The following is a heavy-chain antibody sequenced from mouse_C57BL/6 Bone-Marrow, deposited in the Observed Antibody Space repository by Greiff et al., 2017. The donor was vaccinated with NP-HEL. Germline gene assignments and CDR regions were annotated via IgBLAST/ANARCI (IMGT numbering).Heavy chain of an antibody. CDR1: GYTFTSYG. CDR2: IYPRSGNT. D-gene: IGHD1-1*01. CDR3: AIPQNYYGSSYRYFDV. Sequence: QVQLKESGAELARPGASVKLSCKASGYTFTSYGISWVKQRTGQGLEWIGEIYPRSGNTYYNEKFKGKATLTADKSSSTAYMELRSLTSEDSAVYFCAIPQNYYGSSYRYFDVWGTGTTVTVSS. J-gene: IGHJ1*03. V-gene: IGHV1-81*01.